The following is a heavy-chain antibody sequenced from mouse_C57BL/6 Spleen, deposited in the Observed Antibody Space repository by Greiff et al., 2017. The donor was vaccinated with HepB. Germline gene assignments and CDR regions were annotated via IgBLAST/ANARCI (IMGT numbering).Heavy chain of an antibody. CDR2: ISYSGST. V-gene: IGHV3-1*01. D-gene: IGHD3-3*01. CDR1: GYSITSGYD. J-gene: IGHJ3*01. CDR3: ARGDNLFAY. Sequence: EVQLQQSGPGMVKPSQSLSLTCTVTGYSITSGYDWHWIRHFPGNKLEWMGYISYSGSTNYNPSLKSRISITHDTSKNHFFLKLNSVTTEDTATYYCARGDNLFAYWGQGTLVTVSA.